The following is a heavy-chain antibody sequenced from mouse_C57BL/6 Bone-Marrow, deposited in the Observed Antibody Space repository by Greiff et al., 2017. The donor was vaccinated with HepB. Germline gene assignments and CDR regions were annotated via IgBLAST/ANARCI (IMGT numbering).Heavy chain of an antibody. Sequence: PASGVDFSRYWMSWVRRAPGKGLEWIGEINPDSSTINYAPSLKDKFIISRDNAKNTLYLQMSKVRSEDTALYYCASLYYDYDDPYWYFDVWGTGTTVTVSS. D-gene: IGHD2-4*01. J-gene: IGHJ1*03. V-gene: IGHV4-1*01. CDR1: GVDFSRYW. CDR3: ASLYYDYDDPYWYFDV. CDR2: INPDSSTI.